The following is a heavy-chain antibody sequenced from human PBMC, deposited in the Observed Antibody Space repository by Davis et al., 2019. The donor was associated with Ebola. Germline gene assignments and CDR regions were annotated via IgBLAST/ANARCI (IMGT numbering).Heavy chain of an antibody. D-gene: IGHD5-18*01. Sequence: ASVKVSCKASGYTFTSYAMHWVRQAPGQRLEWMGWIITDNGNRNYAQKFQSRVTMSTDTSTTTAYMELTSLRSDDTAVYYWLRGGIQIWSSHYLDYWGQGTLVTVSS. CDR3: LRGGIQIWSSHYLDY. J-gene: IGHJ4*02. V-gene: IGHV1-3*04. CDR1: GYTFTSYA. CDR2: IITDNGNR.